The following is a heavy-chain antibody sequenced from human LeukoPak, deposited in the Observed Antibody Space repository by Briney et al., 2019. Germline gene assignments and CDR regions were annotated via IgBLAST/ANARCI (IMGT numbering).Heavy chain of an antibody. D-gene: IGHD1-1*01. CDR2: IYHRSGTP. J-gene: IGHJ5*02. Sequence: SETLSLTCAVYGGSFSGYYWSWIRQPPGKGLEWIGAIYHRSGTPTYNPSLKSRVTISVDKSKSQFSLNLSSVTAADTAVYFCAGGGNWRLDPWGQGTLVTVSS. CDR1: GGSFSGYY. CDR3: AGGGNWRLDP. V-gene: IGHV4-34*01.